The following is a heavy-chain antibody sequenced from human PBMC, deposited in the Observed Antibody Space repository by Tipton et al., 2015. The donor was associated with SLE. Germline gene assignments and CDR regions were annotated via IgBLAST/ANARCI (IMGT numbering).Heavy chain of an antibody. Sequence: TLSLTCTVSGGSISSSSYYWGWIRQPPGKGLEWIGSIYYSGSTYYNPSLKSRVTIPVDTSKNQFSLKLSSVTAADTAVYYCARGDLGYSYGVPLVYWGQGT. CDR3: ARGDLGYSYGVPLVY. CDR1: GGSISSSSYY. CDR2: IYYSGST. J-gene: IGHJ4*02. V-gene: IGHV4-39*07. D-gene: IGHD5-18*01.